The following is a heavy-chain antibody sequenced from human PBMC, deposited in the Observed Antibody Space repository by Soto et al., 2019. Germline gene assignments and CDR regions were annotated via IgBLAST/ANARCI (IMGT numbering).Heavy chain of an antibody. Sequence: RLSCAASGFTFSSYAMSWVRQAPGKGLEWVSAISGSGGSTYYADSVKGRFTISRDNSKNTLYLQMNSLRAEDTAVYYCAKSFYYYDSSGYDNWGQGTLVTVSS. V-gene: IGHV3-23*01. CDR3: AKSFYYYDSSGYDN. J-gene: IGHJ4*02. D-gene: IGHD3-22*01. CDR2: ISGSGGST. CDR1: GFTFSSYA.